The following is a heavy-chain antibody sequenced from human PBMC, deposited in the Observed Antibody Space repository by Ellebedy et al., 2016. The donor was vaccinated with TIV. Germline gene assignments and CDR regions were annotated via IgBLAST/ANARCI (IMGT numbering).Heavy chain of an antibody. CDR3: AAHLSSGYYVY. J-gene: IGHJ4*02. Sequence: GESLKISCTASGFAVTYNYMNWVRQAPGKGLEWVSVIYSGGTTNYADSVKGRFAISRDNSKNTMYLQMNSLRAGDTAIYYCAAHLSSGYYVYWGQGTRVTVSS. CDR2: IYSGGTT. D-gene: IGHD3-22*01. V-gene: IGHV3-53*01. CDR1: GFAVTYNY.